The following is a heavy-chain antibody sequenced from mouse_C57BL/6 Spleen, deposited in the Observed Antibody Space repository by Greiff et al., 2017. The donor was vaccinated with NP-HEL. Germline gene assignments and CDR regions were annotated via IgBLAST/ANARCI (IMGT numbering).Heavy chain of an antibody. J-gene: IGHJ4*01. D-gene: IGHD3-1*01. CDR1: GYTFTDYY. CDR3: ARWGGLRDAMDY. V-gene: IGHV1-76*01. CDR2: IYPGSGNT. Sequence: QVQLQQSGAELVRPGASVKLSCKASGYTFTDYYINWVKQRPGQGLEWIARIYPGSGNTYYNEKFKGKATLTAEKSSSTAYMQLSSLTSEDSAVYFCARWGGLRDAMDYWGQGTSVTVSS.